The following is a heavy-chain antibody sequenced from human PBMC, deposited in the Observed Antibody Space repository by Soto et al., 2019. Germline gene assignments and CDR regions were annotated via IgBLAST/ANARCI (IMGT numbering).Heavy chain of an antibody. CDR3: ARAGISMLTLDY. J-gene: IGHJ4*02. D-gene: IGHD2-8*01. CDR1: GGSIGSGGYY. V-gene: IGHV4-31*03. CDR2: IYYSGST. Sequence: SETLSLTCTVSGGSIGSGGYYWSWIRQHPGKGLEWIGYIYYSGSTYYNPSLKSRVTISVDTSKNQFSLKLSSVTAADTAVYYCARAGISMLTLDYWGQGTLVTVSS.